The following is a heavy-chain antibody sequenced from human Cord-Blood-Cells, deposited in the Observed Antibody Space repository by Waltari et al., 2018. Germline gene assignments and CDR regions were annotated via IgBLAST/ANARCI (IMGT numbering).Heavy chain of an antibody. CDR1: GFTFSNAW. D-gene: IGHD1-1*01. V-gene: IGHV3-15*01. J-gene: IGHJ4*02. CDR3: TTGNNWNDFDY. Sequence: EVQLVESGGGLVKPGGSLRLSCAASGFTFSNAWMSWVRQAPGKGLEWVGRIKSKTDGGTTDYAAPVKGRFTISRDESKNTLYLQMNSLKTEDTAVYYCTTGNNWNDFDYWGQGTLVTVSS. CDR2: IKSKTDGGTT.